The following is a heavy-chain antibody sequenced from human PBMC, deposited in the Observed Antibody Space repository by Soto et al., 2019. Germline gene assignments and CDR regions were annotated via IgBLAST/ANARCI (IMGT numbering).Heavy chain of an antibody. Sequence: PGESLKISCKGSGYSFTSYWIGWVRQMPGKGLEWMGIIYPGDSDTRYSPSFQGQVTISADKSISTAYLQWSSLKASDTAMYYCAVHWYSCQRVPVYSYYDMEVWGDGTTVTVPQ. D-gene: IGHD6-13*01. J-gene: IGHJ6*04. CDR2: IYPGDSDT. CDR1: GYSFTSYW. CDR3: AVHWYSCQRVPVYSYYDMEV. V-gene: IGHV5-51*01.